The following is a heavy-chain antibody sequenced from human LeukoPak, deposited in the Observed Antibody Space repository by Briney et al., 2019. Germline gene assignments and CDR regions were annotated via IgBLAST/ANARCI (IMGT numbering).Heavy chain of an antibody. D-gene: IGHD6-6*01. J-gene: IGHJ3*02. Sequence: SGTLSLTCAVSGGSISSSNWWSWVRQPPGKGLEWIGEMHHSGSTNYNPSLKSRVTISVDTSENQFSLKLRSVTAADTAVYYCARGSIAARNDAFDIWGQGTMVTVSS. CDR3: ARGSIAARNDAFDI. V-gene: IGHV4-4*02. CDR2: MHHSGST. CDR1: GGSISSSNW.